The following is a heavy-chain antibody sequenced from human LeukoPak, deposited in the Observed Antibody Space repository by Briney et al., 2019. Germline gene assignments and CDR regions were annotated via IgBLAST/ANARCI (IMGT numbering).Heavy chain of an antibody. CDR1: GFTVSSTC. CDR2: ICSAGST. V-gene: IGHV3-66*01. D-gene: IGHD6-13*01. J-gene: IGHJ4*02. CDR3: ARETDLSSGWSSQGFDY. Sequence: GGSLRLSCAASGFTVSSTCMSWVREAPGKGLEWVSDICSAGSTYYAGSVKGRFTISRDNSNNTLFLQMDTLRAEDTAVYYCARETDLSSGWSSQGFDYWGQGTLVTVSS.